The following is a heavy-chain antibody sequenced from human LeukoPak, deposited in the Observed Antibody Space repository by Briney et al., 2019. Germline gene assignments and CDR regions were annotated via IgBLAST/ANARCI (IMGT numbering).Heavy chain of an antibody. CDR3: ARVVRGDFYMDV. Sequence: SETLSLTCTVSGGSISSGTYYWTWIRQHPGKGLEWIGYIYYSGSTHYNPSLKSRVTITSDMAQSQFSLKLNSVTAADTAMYYCARVVRGDFYMDVWGKGTTVTVSS. J-gene: IGHJ6*03. CDR2: IYYSGST. V-gene: IGHV4-31*03. CDR1: GGSISSGTYY. D-gene: IGHD3-16*01.